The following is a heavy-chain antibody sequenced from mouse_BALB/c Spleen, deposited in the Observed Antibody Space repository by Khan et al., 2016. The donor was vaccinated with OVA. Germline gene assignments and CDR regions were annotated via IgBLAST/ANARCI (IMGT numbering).Heavy chain of an antibody. Sequence: QIQLVQSGAELVRPGASVKLSCKASGYTFTSYWMNWVKQRPGHGLEWIGRIDPSDSETHYNQMFKDKATLTVDKSSTTAYMQLSSLTSEDSVVYFCARREKYGYDPSWFAYWGQGTLVTVSA. CDR3: ARREKYGYDPSWFAY. D-gene: IGHD2-2*01. J-gene: IGHJ3*01. CDR2: IDPSDSET. CDR1: GYTFTSYW. V-gene: IGHV1-61*01.